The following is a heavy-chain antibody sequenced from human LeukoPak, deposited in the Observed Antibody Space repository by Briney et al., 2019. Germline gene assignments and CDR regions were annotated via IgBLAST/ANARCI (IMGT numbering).Heavy chain of an antibody. CDR2: MNSNSGNT. CDR3: ARGAGDSSSWLPEWGYYYYGMDV. V-gene: IGHV1-8*01. D-gene: IGHD6-13*01. CDR1: GYNFTSYD. Sequence: ASVKVSCKASGYNFTSYDINWVRQATGQGLEWMGWMNSNSGNTGYAQKFQGRVTMTRNTSISTAYMELSSLRSEDTAVYYCARGAGDSSSWLPEWGYYYYGMDVWGQGTTVTVSS. J-gene: IGHJ6*02.